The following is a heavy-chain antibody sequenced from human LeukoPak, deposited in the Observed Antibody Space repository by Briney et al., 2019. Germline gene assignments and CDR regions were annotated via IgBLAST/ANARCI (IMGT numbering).Heavy chain of an antibody. V-gene: IGHV1-69*04. J-gene: IGHJ3*02. CDR2: IIPIFGIA. Sequence: SVKVSCKASGGTFSSYAISWVRQAPGQGLEWMGRIIPIFGIANYAQKFQGRVTITADKSTSTAYMELSSLRSEDTAVYYCARFCSGGSCTHAFDIWGQGTMVTSLQ. D-gene: IGHD2-15*01. CDR1: GGTFSSYA. CDR3: ARFCSGGSCTHAFDI.